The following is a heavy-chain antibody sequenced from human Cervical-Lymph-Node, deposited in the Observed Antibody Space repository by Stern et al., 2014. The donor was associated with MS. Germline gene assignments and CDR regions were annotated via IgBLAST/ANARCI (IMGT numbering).Heavy chain of an antibody. CDR2: IYYSGST. CDR3: ARHYGADIDY. Sequence: QVQLQESGPGLVKPSETLSLTCTVSGGSISSSSYYWGWIRQPPGKGLEWIGSIYYSGSTSYNPSLKSRVTISVATSKQPFSLHRSSVTAADTAVYYCARHYGADIDYWGQGTLVTVSS. V-gene: IGHV4-39*01. D-gene: IGHD4-17*01. J-gene: IGHJ4*02. CDR1: GGSISSSSYY.